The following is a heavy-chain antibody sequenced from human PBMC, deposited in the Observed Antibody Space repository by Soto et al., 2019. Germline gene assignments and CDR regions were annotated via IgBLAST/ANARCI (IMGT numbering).Heavy chain of an antibody. V-gene: IGHV3-21*01. Sequence: GGSLRLSCAASGFTFSSYSMNWVRQAPGKGLEWVSSIISSSSYIYYADSVKGRFTISRDNAKNSLYLQMNSLRAEDTAVYYCARAAQGGNYKEFDPWGQGTLVTVSS. CDR2: IISSSSYI. CDR3: ARAAQGGNYKEFDP. D-gene: IGHD4-4*01. CDR1: GFTFSSYS. J-gene: IGHJ5*02.